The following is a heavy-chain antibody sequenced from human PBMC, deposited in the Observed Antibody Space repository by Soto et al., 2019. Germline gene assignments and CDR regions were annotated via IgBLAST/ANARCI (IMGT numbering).Heavy chain of an antibody. D-gene: IGHD2-15*01. Sequence: PGGSLRLSCAGSGSNFRSYAMTLVRQAPGKGLEWVSGISASETNRFYADSVKGRFTISRDNAKDTLYLQMNSLRVEDTAVYYCAPVAPYSCSVILFVRLDY. J-gene: IGHJ4*01. V-gene: IGHV3-23*01. CDR1: GSNFRSYA. CDR2: ISASETNR. CDR3: APVAPYSCSVILFVRLDY.